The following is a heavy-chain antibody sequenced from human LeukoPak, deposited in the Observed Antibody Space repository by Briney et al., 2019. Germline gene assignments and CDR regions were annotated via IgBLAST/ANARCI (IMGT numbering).Heavy chain of an antibody. Sequence: GGSLRLSCAASKFPFTIYAMSWVRQAPGKGLEWVSSITSSGETTYYAGSMKGRFTISRDNSKDTMHLQTNSLRAEDTAIYYCSRDRPNYFGTDGHYYRRGGDYWGQGTLVTVSS. V-gene: IGHV3-23*01. CDR2: ITSSGETT. CDR1: KFPFTIYA. CDR3: SRDRPNYFGTDGHYYRRGGDY. J-gene: IGHJ4*02. D-gene: IGHD3-22*01.